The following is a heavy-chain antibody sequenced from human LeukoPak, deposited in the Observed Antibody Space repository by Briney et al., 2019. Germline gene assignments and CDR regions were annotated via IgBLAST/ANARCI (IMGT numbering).Heavy chain of an antibody. CDR3: ASTMTDLWGSSFDY. CDR1: GGSIGSRTDY. Sequence: SETLSLTCSVSGGSIGSRTDYWDWMRQPPGRGLEWIGSYQYGVNTYYNPSLKSRVTISFDTSKKQLSLRVNSVTAADTAVYYCASTMTDLWGSSFDYWGQGTLVTVSS. CDR2: YQYGVNT. V-gene: IGHV4-39*07. J-gene: IGHJ4*02. D-gene: IGHD7-27*01.